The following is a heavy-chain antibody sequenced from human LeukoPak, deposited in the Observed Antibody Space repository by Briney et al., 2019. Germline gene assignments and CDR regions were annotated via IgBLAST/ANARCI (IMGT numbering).Heavy chain of an antibody. J-gene: IGHJ4*02. Sequence: GGSLRLSCAASGFTFSSYGMHWVRQAPGKGLEWVAFIRYDGSNKYYADSVKGRFTISRDNSKNTLYLQMNSLRAEDMAVYYCAKRYSSGWYEARFDYWGQGTLVTVSS. CDR2: IRYDGSNK. D-gene: IGHD6-19*01. V-gene: IGHV3-30*02. CDR1: GFTFSSYG. CDR3: AKRYSSGWYEARFDY.